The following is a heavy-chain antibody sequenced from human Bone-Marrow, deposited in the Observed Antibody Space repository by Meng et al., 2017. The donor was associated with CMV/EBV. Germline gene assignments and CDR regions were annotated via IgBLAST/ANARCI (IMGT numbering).Heavy chain of an antibody. V-gene: IGHV5-51*01. D-gene: IGHD3-3*01. J-gene: IGHJ6*02. Sequence: GESLKISCKGSGYSFTSYWIGWVRQMPGKGLEWMGIIYPGDSDTRYSPSFQGQVTISADKSISTAYLQWSSLKASDTAMYYCARLPYYDFWSGYLADYYGMDVWGQGPTVTVSS. CDR1: GYSFTSYW. CDR3: ARLPYYDFWSGYLADYYGMDV. CDR2: IYPGDSDT.